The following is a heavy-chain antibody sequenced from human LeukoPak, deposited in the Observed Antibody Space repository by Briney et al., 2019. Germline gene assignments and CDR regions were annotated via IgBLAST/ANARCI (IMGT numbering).Heavy chain of an antibody. Sequence: ASVKVSCKASGYTFTGYYMHWVRQAPGQGLEWMGWINPNSGGTDYAQKFQGRVTMTRDTSISTAYMELSRLRSDDTAVYYCARSNYYDSSGYYYNWGQGTLVTVSS. V-gene: IGHV1-2*02. J-gene: IGHJ4*02. CDR3: ARSNYYDSSGYYYN. CDR2: INPNSGGT. D-gene: IGHD3-22*01. CDR1: GYTFTGYY.